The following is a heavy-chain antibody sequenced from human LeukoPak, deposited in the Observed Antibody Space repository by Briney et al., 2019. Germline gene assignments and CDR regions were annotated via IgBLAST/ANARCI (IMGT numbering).Heavy chain of an antibody. D-gene: IGHD3-3*01. V-gene: IGHV3-23*01. J-gene: IGHJ4*02. CDR2: ISGSGGST. Sequence: GGSLRLSCAASGFTFSSYAMSWVRQAPGKGLEWVSAISGSGGSTYYADSVKGRFTISRDNSKNTLYLQMNSLRAEDTAVYYCAKDGFGDFWSGSNYWGQGTLSPSPQ. CDR1: GFTFSSYA. CDR3: AKDGFGDFWSGSNY.